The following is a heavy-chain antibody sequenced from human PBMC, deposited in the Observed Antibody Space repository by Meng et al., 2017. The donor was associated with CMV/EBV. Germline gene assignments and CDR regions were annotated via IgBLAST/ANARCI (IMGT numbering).Heavy chain of an antibody. V-gene: IGHV3-15*01. CDR2: IKSKTDGGTT. J-gene: IGHJ4*02. D-gene: IGHD3-3*01. CDR1: GFTFSNAW. CDR3: TTRITIFGVVRGGFDY. Sequence: GGSLRLSCAASGFTFSNAWMSWVRQAPGKGLEWVGRIKSKTDGGTTDYAAPVKGRFTISRDDSKNTLYLQMNSLKTENTAVYYCTTRITIFGVVRGGFDYWGQGTLVTVSS.